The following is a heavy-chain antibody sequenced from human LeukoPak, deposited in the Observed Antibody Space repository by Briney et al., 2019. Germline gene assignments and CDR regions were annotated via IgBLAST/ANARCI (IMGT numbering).Heavy chain of an antibody. J-gene: IGHJ4*02. CDR1: GFTFSNAW. CDR3: TTDRSSGWYLTVDY. CDR2: IKSKTDGGTT. V-gene: IGHV3-15*01. Sequence: GGSLRLSCAASGFTFSNAWMSWVRQAPGKGLEWVGRIKSKTDGGTTDYAAPVKGRFTISRDDSKNTLYLQMNSLKTEDTAVYYCTTDRSSGWYLTVDYWGQGTLVTVSS. D-gene: IGHD6-19*01.